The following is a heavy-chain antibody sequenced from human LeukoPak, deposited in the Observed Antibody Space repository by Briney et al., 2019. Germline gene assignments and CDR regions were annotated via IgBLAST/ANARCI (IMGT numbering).Heavy chain of an antibody. CDR2: MNPNSGNT. V-gene: IGHV1-8*01. D-gene: IGHD3/OR15-3a*01. CDR3: ARALSWTTNSYYYMDV. J-gene: IGHJ6*03. Sequence: GASVKVSCKASGYTFTSYYIHWVRQATGQGLEWMGWMNPNSGNTGYAQKFQGRVTMTKNTSITTAYMELSSLRSEDTAVYYCARALSWTTNSYYYMDVWGKGTTVTVSS. CDR1: GYTFTSYY.